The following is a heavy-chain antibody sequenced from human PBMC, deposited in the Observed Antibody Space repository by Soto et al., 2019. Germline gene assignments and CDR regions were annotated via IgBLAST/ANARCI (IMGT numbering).Heavy chain of an antibody. CDR2: ISYDGSNK. J-gene: IGHJ6*02. D-gene: IGHD3-9*01. Sequence: QVPLVESGGGVVQPGRSLRLSCAASGFTFSSYAMHWVRQAPGKGLEWVAVISYDGSNKYYADSVKGRFTISRDNSKNTLYLQMNSLRAEDTAVYYCARDFGDILTGNYYYYGMDVWGQGTTVTVSS. V-gene: IGHV3-30-3*01. CDR1: GFTFSSYA. CDR3: ARDFGDILTGNYYYYGMDV.